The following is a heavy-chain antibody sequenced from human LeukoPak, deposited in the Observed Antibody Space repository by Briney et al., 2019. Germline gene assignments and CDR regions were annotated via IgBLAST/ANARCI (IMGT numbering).Heavy chain of an antibody. Sequence: GGSLRLSCAASGFTFSSYSMNWVRQAPGKGLEWVSYISSSSSTIYYADSVKGRFTISRDNAKNSLYLQMNSLRAEDTAVYYCARDVRLYDILTGYADDRVYWGQGTLVTVSS. CDR1: GFTFSSYS. V-gene: IGHV3-48*04. CDR3: ARDVRLYDILTGYADDRVY. CDR2: ISSSSSTI. D-gene: IGHD3-9*01. J-gene: IGHJ4*02.